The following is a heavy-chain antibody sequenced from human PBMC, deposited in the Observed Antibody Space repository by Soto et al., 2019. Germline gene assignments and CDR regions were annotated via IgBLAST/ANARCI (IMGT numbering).Heavy chain of an antibody. CDR2: IKPSGGST. D-gene: IGHD3-10*01. Sequence: QVQLVQSGAEVKKPGASVKVSCKASGYTFTSYYMHWVRQATGQGLEWMGIIKPSGGSTSYAQKFQGRVIMTRDTSTSTVYMELSSLRSEVTAVYYSARVRGHYYGSVSYLNWFDPWGQGTLVTVSS. V-gene: IGHV1-46*01. CDR3: ARVRGHYYGSVSYLNWFDP. J-gene: IGHJ5*02. CDR1: GYTFTSYY.